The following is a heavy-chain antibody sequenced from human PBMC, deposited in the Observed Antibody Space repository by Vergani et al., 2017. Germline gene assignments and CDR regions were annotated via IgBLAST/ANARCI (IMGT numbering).Heavy chain of an antibody. V-gene: IGHV1-69*12. CDR2: IIPIFGTA. J-gene: IGHJ5*02. Sequence: QVQLVQSGAEVKKPGSSVKVSCKASGGTFSSYAISWVRQAPGQGLEWMGGIIPIFGTANYAQKFQGRVTITADESTSTAYMELSSLRSEDTAVYYCARDGYSSSWAWGSWFDPWGQGTWSPSPQ. CDR3: ARDGYSSSWAWGSWFDP. D-gene: IGHD6-13*01. CDR1: GGTFSSYA.